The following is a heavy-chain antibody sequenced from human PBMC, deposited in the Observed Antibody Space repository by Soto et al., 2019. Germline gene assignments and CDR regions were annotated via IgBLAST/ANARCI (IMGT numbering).Heavy chain of an antibody. Sequence: EVQLAESGGGLVQPGGSLRLSCAASGFTFSPYWMHWVRQAPGKGLVWVSRINPDGSSTTYADSVKGRFTISRDNAKNTLYLPLNSLRAEDTAVYYCGRGGSNSPNGMAVWGQGTTVTVSS. CDR3: GRGGSNSPNGMAV. J-gene: IGHJ6*02. CDR1: GFTFSPYW. V-gene: IGHV3-74*03. CDR2: INPDGSST. D-gene: IGHD4-4*01.